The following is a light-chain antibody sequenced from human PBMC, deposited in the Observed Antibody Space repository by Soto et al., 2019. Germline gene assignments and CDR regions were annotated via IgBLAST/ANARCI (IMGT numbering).Light chain of an antibody. J-gene: IGLJ2*01. CDR1: SSDVGGYNY. V-gene: IGLV2-8*01. Sequence: QSVLTQPPSASGSPGQSVTISCTGTSSDVGGYNYVSWYQQHPGKAPKLMIYEVSKRPSGVPDRFYGSKSGNTASLTVAGLQAEDDADYYCSSYAGSNNVVFGGGTKLTVL. CDR3: SSYAGSNNVV. CDR2: EVS.